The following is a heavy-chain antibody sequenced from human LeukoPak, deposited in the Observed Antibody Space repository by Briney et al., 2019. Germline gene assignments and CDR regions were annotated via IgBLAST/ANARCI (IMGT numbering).Heavy chain of an antibody. V-gene: IGHV4-4*07. Sequence: KSSETLSLTCTVSGGSISYSYRSWIRQPAGKGLEWIGRIYTSGSTNYNPSLKSRVTMSVDTSKNQFSLRLSSVTAADTAVYYCARDGVYGDFEPWYFDLWGRGTLVTVSS. CDR3: ARDGVYGDFEPWYFDL. D-gene: IGHD4-17*01. CDR2: IYTSGST. CDR1: GGSISYSY. J-gene: IGHJ2*01.